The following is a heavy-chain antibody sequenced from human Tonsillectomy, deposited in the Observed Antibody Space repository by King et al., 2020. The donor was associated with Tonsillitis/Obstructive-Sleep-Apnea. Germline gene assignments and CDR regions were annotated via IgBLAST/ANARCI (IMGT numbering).Heavy chain of an antibody. CDR1: GFTFSNAW. J-gene: IGHJ6*03. D-gene: IGHD3-10*01. CDR3: TTAMAYYYYYMDV. CDR2: VKSKTDGGTT. Sequence: VQLVESGGGLVKPGGSLRLSCAASGFTFSNAWMSWVRQAPGKGLEWVGRVKSKTDGGTTDYAAPVKGRFTLSRDDSKNTLYLQMNNLKTEDTAVYYCTTAMAYYYYYMDVWGKGTTVTVSS. V-gene: IGHV3-15*01.